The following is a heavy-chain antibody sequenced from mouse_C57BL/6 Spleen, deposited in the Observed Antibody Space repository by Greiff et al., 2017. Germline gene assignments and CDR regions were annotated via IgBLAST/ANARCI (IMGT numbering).Heavy chain of an antibody. CDR1: GYNFNRYW. CDR3: AYGTCFDY. CDR2: IDPSNGGT. V-gene: IGHV1-53*01. Sequence: VQLQQSGAELVKPGASVKLSCKASGYNFNRYWMHWVKQRPGQGLEWIGNIDPSNGGTNYNQKFQSKATLTVDKSSSTAYLQLSSLTSEDSAVYYCAYGTCFDYWRQGTPLTVSS. J-gene: IGHJ2*01. D-gene: IGHD2-1*01.